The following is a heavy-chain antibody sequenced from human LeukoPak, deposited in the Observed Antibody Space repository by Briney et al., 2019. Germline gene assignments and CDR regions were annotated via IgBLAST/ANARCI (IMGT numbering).Heavy chain of an antibody. J-gene: IGHJ3*02. Sequence: SVKVSCKASGGTFSSYAISWVRQAPGQGLEWMGGIIAIFGTANYAQKFQGRVTITTDESTSTAYMELSSLRSEDTAVYYCARDLTAMVTGAFDIWGQGTMVTVSS. CDR1: GGTFSSYA. CDR3: ARDLTAMVTGAFDI. V-gene: IGHV1-69*05. D-gene: IGHD5-18*01. CDR2: IIAIFGTA.